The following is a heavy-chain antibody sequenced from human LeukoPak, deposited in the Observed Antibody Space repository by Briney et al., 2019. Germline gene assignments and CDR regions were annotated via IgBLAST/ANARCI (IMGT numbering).Heavy chain of an antibody. CDR2: ISSGGTT. Sequence: GGSLRLSCAASGFTVSTNYINWVRQAPGKGLEWVSVISSGGTTYYADSVKGRFTVSRDNSKNTVYLQMNSLRAEDTAVYYCARDPRYYASGVADYWGQGTLVTVSS. V-gene: IGHV3-53*01. J-gene: IGHJ4*02. D-gene: IGHD3-22*01. CDR3: ARDPRYYASGVADY. CDR1: GFTVSTNY.